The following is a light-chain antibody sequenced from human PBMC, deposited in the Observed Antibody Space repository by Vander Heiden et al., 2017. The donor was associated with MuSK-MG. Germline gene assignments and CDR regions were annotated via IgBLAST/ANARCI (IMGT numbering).Light chain of an antibody. V-gene: IGKV2-40*01. CDR3: MQRIKEPAT. CDR1: PSLFDSGDGKTY. CDR2: TLS. Sequence: EIVMTQTPATLPVTPGDPASISCRSSPSLFDSGDGKTYLDWYLPQPGQPPQLLIHTLSPRASGVPDKFSGGGSGTDFTLKISKVEGEDVGNYYCMQRIKEPATFGGGTKVEIK. J-gene: IGKJ4*01.